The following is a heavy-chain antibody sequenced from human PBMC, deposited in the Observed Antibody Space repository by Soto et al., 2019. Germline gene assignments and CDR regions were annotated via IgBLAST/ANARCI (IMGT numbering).Heavy chain of an antibody. Sequence: SETLSLTCTVSGGSISSGGYYWSWIRQHPGKGPEWIGYIYYSGSTYYNPSLKSRVTISVDTSKNQFSLKLSSVTAADTAVYYCARQGFGPLHGLVDVWGQGTTVTVSS. J-gene: IGHJ6*02. V-gene: IGHV4-31*03. D-gene: IGHD3-10*01. CDR1: GGSISSGGYY. CDR3: ARQGFGPLHGLVDV. CDR2: IYYSGST.